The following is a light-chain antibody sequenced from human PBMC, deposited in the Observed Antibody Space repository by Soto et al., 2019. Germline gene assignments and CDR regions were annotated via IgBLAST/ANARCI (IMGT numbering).Light chain of an antibody. CDR3: TSYTSSRTYV. V-gene: IGLV2-14*03. J-gene: IGLJ1*01. Sequence: ALTQPASVSGSPGQSITVSCTGTSNDVGAYNYVSWYQQHPGTAPKLMIYDVSNRPSGVSNRFSGSKSGNTASLTISGLQAEDEADYYCTSYTSSRTYVLGTGTKVTVL. CDR1: SNDVGAYNY. CDR2: DVS.